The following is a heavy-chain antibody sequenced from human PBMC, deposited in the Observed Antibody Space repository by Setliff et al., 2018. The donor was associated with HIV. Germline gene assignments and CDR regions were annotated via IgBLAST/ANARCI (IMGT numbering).Heavy chain of an antibody. CDR3: AKSVGGSTVQDYYFDY. D-gene: IGHD2-2*01. Sequence: GGSLRLSCAAFGFTFDDYAMHWVRQAPGKGLEWVSGISWNSGNIGYGGSVKGRFTISRDNAKNSLYLQMNSLRAEDTALYYCAKSVGGSTVQDYYFDYWGQGTLVTVSS. CDR2: ISWNSGNI. J-gene: IGHJ4*02. V-gene: IGHV3-9*01. CDR1: GFTFDDYA.